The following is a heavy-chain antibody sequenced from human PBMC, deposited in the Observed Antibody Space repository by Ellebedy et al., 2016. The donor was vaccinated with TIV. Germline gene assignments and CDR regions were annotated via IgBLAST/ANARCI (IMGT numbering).Heavy chain of an antibody. CDR2: IYFSGSS. J-gene: IGHJ4*02. V-gene: IGHV4-59*01. D-gene: IGHD1-26*01. CDR3: VRWVGHFDF. Sequence: MPSETLSLTCTVSGVSISGFHWTRIRQPPGKGLEWIGYIYFSGSSNYNPSLKSRVTMSVDTSKNQFSLKLSSVTAADTAVYYCVRWVGHFDFWGQGTLVTVSS. CDR1: GVSISGFH.